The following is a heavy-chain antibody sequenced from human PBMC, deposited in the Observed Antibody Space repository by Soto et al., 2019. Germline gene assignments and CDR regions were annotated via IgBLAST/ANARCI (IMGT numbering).Heavy chain of an antibody. J-gene: IGHJ5*02. D-gene: IGHD2-2*02. CDR3: AKEEGYCSSTSCYTNNWFDP. CDR1: GFTFSSYG. CDR2: ISYDGSNK. Sequence: QVQLVESGGGVVQPGRSLRLSCAASGFTFSSYGMHWVRQAPGKGLEWGAVISYDGSNKYYADSVKGRFTISRDNSKNTLYLQMNSLRAEDTAVYYCAKEEGYCSSTSCYTNNWFDPWGQGTLVTVSS. V-gene: IGHV3-30*18.